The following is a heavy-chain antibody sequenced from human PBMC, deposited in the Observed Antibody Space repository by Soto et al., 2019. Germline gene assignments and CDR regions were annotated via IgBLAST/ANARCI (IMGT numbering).Heavy chain of an antibody. V-gene: IGHV3-11*01. D-gene: IGHD2-15*01. CDR1: GFPFRNYF. CDR2: IGTNTEIN. Sequence: QVQLVESGGGLVQPGGSLTLSCAASGFPFRNYFMGWIRQSPGKGLKWISYIGTNTEINCYANSAQGRFTISRDNARNLLYLHMTSLTVEDTATYYCVRDGGGSFFPFDLWGQGTMVTVSS. CDR3: VRDGGGSFFPFDL. J-gene: IGHJ4*02.